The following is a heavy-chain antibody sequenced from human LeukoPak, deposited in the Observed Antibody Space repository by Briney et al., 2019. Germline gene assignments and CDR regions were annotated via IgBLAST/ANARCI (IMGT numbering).Heavy chain of an antibody. Sequence: SETLSLTCTVSGGSIRSYYWSWIRQPPGKGLEWIAYIYYSGSTNYNPSLKSRVTISVDTSKNQFSLKLSSVTAADTAVYYCASQQLGDYYYYMDVWGKGTTVTVSS. V-gene: IGHV4-59*01. CDR2: IYYSGST. CDR1: GGSIRSYY. CDR3: ASQQLGDYYYYMDV. D-gene: IGHD6-13*01. J-gene: IGHJ6*03.